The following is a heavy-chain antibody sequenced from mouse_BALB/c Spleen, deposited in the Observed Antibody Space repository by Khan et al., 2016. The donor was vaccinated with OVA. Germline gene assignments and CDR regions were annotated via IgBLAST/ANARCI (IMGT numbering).Heavy chain of an antibody. V-gene: IGHV5-4*02. CDR1: GFTFSDYY. J-gene: IGHJ3*01. CDR3: ARGYYGDPFAY. CDR2: ISDGGSYT. D-gene: IGHD2-13*01. Sequence: EVELVESGGGLVKPGGSLKLSCAASGFTFSDYYMYWVRETPEKRLEWVATISDGGSYTYYPDSVKGRFTISRDDAKNNLYLQMSSLKSEDTAMYYCARGYYGDPFAYWGRGTLVTVSA.